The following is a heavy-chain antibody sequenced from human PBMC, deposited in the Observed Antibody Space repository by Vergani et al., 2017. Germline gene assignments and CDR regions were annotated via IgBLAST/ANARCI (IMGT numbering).Heavy chain of an antibody. Sequence: QVQLQESGPGLMRPSQTLSLTCTVSGGSISSGSYYWSWFRQPAGKGLEWIGRFYTGGGTSYNPSLKSRVTMSEDTSKNQFSLNLTSVTAADTAVYFCGSGSCLGGSCDKPLFDYWGQGMLVTVSS. CDR2: FYTGGGT. CDR3: GSGSCLGGSCDKPLFDY. CDR1: GGSISSGSYY. D-gene: IGHD2-15*01. V-gene: IGHV4-61*02. J-gene: IGHJ4*02.